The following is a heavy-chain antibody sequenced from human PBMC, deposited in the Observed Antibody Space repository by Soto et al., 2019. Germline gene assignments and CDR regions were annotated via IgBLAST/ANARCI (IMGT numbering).Heavy chain of an antibody. D-gene: IGHD3-10*01. CDR2: ISGRGHST. Sequence: EVQLLESGGGLVQPGGSLRLSCAASGFTFNSYAMNWVRQAPGKGLEWVSSISGRGHSTYYADSVKGRFTISRNNSNHTLDLQMNRLRAEDTAIYYCAKVLRTGTYQVDYWGQGTLVTVSS. V-gene: IGHV3-23*01. J-gene: IGHJ4*02. CDR1: GFTFNSYA. CDR3: AKVLRTGTYQVDY.